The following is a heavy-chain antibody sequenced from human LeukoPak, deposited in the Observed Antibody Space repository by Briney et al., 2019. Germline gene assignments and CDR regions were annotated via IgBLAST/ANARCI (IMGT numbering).Heavy chain of an antibody. CDR2: IYYSGST. CDR1: GGSISSGGHY. CDR3: ARHGGYDYWSLNYYYYYGMDV. V-gene: IGHV4-61*08. J-gene: IGHJ6*02. Sequence: SETLSLTCTVSGGSISSGGHYWSWIRQHPGKGLEWIGYIYYSGSTNYNPSLKSRVTISVDTSKNQFSLKLSSVTAADTAVYYCARHGGYDYWSLNYYYYYGMDVWGQGTTVTVSS. D-gene: IGHD5-12*01.